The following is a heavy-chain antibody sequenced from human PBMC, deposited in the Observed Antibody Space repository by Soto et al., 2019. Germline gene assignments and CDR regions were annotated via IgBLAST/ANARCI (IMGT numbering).Heavy chain of an antibody. CDR2: TYYRSKWYN. Sequence: SQTLSLTCVISGDSVSSNSAAWNWIRQSPSRGLEWLGRTYYRSKWYNDYAVSVKSRITINPDTSKNQFSLQLNSVTPEDTAVYYCARVGYSSSWDYYYGTDVWGQGXTVTVSS. J-gene: IGHJ6*02. CDR3: ARVGYSSSWDYYYGTDV. V-gene: IGHV6-1*01. CDR1: GDSVSSNSAA. D-gene: IGHD6-13*01.